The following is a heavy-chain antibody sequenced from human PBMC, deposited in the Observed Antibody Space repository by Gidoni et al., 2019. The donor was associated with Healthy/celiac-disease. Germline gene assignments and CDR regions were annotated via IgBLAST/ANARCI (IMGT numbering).Heavy chain of an antibody. Sequence: EVQLVESGGGLVKPGGSLRLSCAASGFTFSSYSMNWVRQAPGKGLEWVSSISSSSSYIYYADSVKGRFTISRDNAKNSLYLQMNSLRAEDTAVYYCATNIVVVPAAQTQTEIDYWGQGTLVTVSS. CDR2: ISSSSSYI. CDR1: GFTFSSYS. CDR3: ATNIVVVPAAQTQTEIDY. J-gene: IGHJ4*02. D-gene: IGHD2-2*01. V-gene: IGHV3-21*01.